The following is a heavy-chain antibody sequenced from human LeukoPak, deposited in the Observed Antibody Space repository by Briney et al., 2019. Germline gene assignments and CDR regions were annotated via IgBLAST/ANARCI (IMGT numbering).Heavy chain of an antibody. CDR2: INPNSGGT. V-gene: IGHV1-2*02. Sequence: ASVKVSCKASGYTFTGYYMHWVRQAPGQGLEWMGWINPNSGGTNYAQKFQGRVTMTRDTSISTAYMELSRLRSDDTAVYYCARKVDFWSGYLYYFDYWGQGTLVTVSS. CDR3: ARKVDFWSGYLYYFDY. CDR1: GYTFTGYY. J-gene: IGHJ4*02. D-gene: IGHD3-3*01.